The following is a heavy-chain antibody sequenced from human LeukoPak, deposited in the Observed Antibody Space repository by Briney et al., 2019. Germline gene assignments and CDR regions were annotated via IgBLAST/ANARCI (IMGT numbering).Heavy chain of an antibody. D-gene: IGHD2-15*01. CDR1: GFTFSSYG. CDR2: ITGTGGRT. Sequence: GGSLRLSCAASGFTFSSYGMSWVRQAPGKGLEWVSSITGTGGRTYFADSVQGRFTISRDNSKNTVYLQMNSLRVEDTAVYYCTKAPCSGDSCYHFDYWGQGTLVTVSS. J-gene: IGHJ4*02. CDR3: TKAPCSGDSCYHFDY. V-gene: IGHV3-23*01.